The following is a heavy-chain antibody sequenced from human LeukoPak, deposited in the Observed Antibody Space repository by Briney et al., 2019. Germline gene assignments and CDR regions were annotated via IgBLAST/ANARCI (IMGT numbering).Heavy chain of an antibody. Sequence: ASVKVSCKASGGTFSSYAISWVRQAPGQGLEWMGGIIPIFGTANYAQKFQGRVTITADESTSTAYMELRSLRSDDTAVYYCAIEDGSGWYRDYWGQGTLVTVSS. V-gene: IGHV1-69*13. CDR2: IIPIFGTA. CDR1: GGTFSSYA. CDR3: AIEDGSGWYRDY. J-gene: IGHJ4*02. D-gene: IGHD6-19*01.